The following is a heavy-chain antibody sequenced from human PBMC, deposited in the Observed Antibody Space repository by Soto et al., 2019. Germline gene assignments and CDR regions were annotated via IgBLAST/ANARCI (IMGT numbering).Heavy chain of an antibody. CDR3: ARGGFGVVTNYYYYGMDV. CDR2: IYYSGST. CDR1: GGSISSGGYY. V-gene: IGHV4-31*03. J-gene: IGHJ6*02. D-gene: IGHD3-3*01. Sequence: SETLSLTCTVSGGSISSGGYYWSWIRQHPGKGLEWIGYIYYSGSTYYNPYLKSRVTISVDTSKNQFSLKLSSVTAADTAVYYCARGGFGVVTNYYYYGMDVWGQGTTVTVSS.